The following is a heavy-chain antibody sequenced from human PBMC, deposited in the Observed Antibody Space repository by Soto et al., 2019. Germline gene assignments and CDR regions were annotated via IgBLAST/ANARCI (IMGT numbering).Heavy chain of an antibody. D-gene: IGHD3-10*01. Sequence: EVQLVESGGGLVQPGGSLRLSCAASGFTFSSYWMSWVLQAPGKGLEWVANIKQDGSEKYYVDSVKGRFTISRDNAKNSLYLQMNSLRAEDPAVYYCTTDRVRGYYMEVSAKGTTVTVSS. CDR1: GFTFSSYW. V-gene: IGHV3-7*01. CDR3: TTDRVRGYYMEV. CDR2: IKQDGSEK. J-gene: IGHJ6*03.